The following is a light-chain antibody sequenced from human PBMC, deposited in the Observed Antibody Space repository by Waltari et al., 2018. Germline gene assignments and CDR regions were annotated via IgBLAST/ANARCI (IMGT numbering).Light chain of an antibody. CDR3: SSFVGGTTYLL. Sequence: QSALTQPASVSGSPGRSITISCIGGGSFVSWYQQHPGKAPKLMIYDDIRRPSGVSNRFSASKSDNTASLTISGRQADDEAVYYCSSFVGGTTYLLIGGGTRLTVL. CDR1: GSF. V-gene: IGLV2-23*01. CDR2: DDI. J-gene: IGLJ2*01.